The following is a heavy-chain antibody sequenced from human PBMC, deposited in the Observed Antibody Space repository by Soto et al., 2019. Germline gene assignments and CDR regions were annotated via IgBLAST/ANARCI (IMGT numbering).Heavy chain of an antibody. V-gene: IGHV3-53*05. J-gene: IGHJ4*02. D-gene: IGHD3-16*02. CDR1: GFTVSSNY. CDR3: AREGYDYVWGSYRHLFDY. Sequence: PGGSLRLSCAASGFTVSSNYMSWVRQAPGKGLEWVSVIYSGGSTYYADSAKGRFTISRDNSKNTLYLQMNSLRAEDTAVYYCAREGYDYVWGSYRHLFDYWGQGTLVTVSS. CDR2: IYSGGST.